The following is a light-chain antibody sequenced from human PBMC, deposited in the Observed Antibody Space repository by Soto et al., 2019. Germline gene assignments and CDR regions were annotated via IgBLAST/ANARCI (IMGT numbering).Light chain of an antibody. J-gene: IGKJ5*01. CDR2: AAS. CDR1: QTISTY. Sequence: DIQMTQSPSSLSASVGDRVTITCRTSQTISTYLNWHQQKPGKAPKLLIYAASSLQSGVPSRFSGSGSGTDFTLTISSLQPEDFATYYCQQGHSNPITLGQGTRLEI. V-gene: IGKV1-39*01. CDR3: QQGHSNPIT.